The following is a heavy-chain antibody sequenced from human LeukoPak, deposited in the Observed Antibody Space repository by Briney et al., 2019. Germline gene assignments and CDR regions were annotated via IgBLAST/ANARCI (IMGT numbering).Heavy chain of an antibody. Sequence: SVKVSCKASGGTFSSYAISWVRQAPGQGLEWMGGIIPIFGTANCAQKFQGRVTITTDESTSTAYMELSSLRSEDTAVYYCAREADIVVVVAATPHAFDIWGQGTMVTVSS. J-gene: IGHJ3*02. CDR2: IIPIFGTA. D-gene: IGHD2-15*01. CDR3: AREADIVVVVAATPHAFDI. V-gene: IGHV1-69*05. CDR1: GGTFSSYA.